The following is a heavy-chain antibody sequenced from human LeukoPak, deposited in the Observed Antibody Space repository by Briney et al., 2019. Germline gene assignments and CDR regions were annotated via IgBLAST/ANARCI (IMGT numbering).Heavy chain of an antibody. V-gene: IGHV3-11*01. Sequence: GGSLRLSCATPGFTFSDYYMSWIRRAPGKGLEWVSYMSSSDSTIHYADSVKGRFTISRDNAKNSLHLQMNSLRAEDTAVYYCARDTGLAGPCDYWGQGTLVTVSS. CDR2: MSSSDSTI. CDR1: GFTFSDYY. J-gene: IGHJ4*02. CDR3: ARDTGLAGPCDY.